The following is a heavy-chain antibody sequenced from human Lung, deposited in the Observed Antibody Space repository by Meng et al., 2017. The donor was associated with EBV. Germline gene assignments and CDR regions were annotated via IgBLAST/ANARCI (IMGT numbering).Heavy chain of an antibody. CDR2: INYSGIT. D-gene: IGHD2-2*01. J-gene: IGHJ4*02. CDR1: GRSFSSSY. CDR3: ARGGTSSAPFDY. V-gene: IGHV4-34*01. Sequence: QVQLQPWGSGLLKPSETLALTCGVSGRSFSSSYWSWIRQPPGKGLELIGQINYSGITNYNPSLKSRVTISVDTSKNQFSLSLNSVTAADTAVYYCARGGTSSAPFDYWGQGTLVTVSS.